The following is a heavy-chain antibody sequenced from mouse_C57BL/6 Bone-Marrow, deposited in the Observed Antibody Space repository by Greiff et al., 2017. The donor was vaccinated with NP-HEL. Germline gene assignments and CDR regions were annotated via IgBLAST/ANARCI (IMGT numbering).Heavy chain of an antibody. J-gene: IGHJ2*01. CDR3: ARDLWDYYGSSDY. CDR2: IDPSDSYT. D-gene: IGHD1-1*01. V-gene: IGHV1-69*01. Sequence: VQLQQPGAELVMPGASVKLSCKASGYTFTSYWMHWVKQRPGQGLEWIGEIDPSDSYTNYNQKFKGKSTLTVDKSSSTAYMQRSSLTSEDSAVYYCARDLWDYYGSSDYWGQGTTLTVSS. CDR1: GYTFTSYW.